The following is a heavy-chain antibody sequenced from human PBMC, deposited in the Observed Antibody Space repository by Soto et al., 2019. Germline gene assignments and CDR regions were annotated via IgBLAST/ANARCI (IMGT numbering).Heavy chain of an antibody. CDR1: GFTFISYA. J-gene: IGHJ4*02. D-gene: IGHD5-12*01. V-gene: IGHV3-30-3*01. CDR2: MSYDGSNK. CDR3: ARARRWLQLVY. Sequence: QVQLVESGGGVVQPGRSLRLSCGASGFTFISYARHWVRQAPGKGLEWGAVMSYDGSNKYYADSVKGRFTISIDNSKNTLYLQMNSLRAEDTAVYYCARARRWLQLVYWGQGTLVTVSS.